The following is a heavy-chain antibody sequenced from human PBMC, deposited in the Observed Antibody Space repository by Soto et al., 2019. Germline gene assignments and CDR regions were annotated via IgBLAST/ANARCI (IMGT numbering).Heavy chain of an antibody. CDR2: IYWDDDK. J-gene: IGHJ4*02. CDR1: GFSLNTSGLG. D-gene: IGHD4-17*01. V-gene: IGHV2-5*02. Sequence: QITLKESGPTLVKPTQTLTLTCTFSGFSLNTSGLGVGCIRQPPGKALELLALIYWDDDKHYSPSLKSRLTINKDTTKNQVVLTITIMDRVDTGTYDSAHRPYGDDTMDSWGQGILVTVSS. CDR3: AHRPYGDDTMDS.